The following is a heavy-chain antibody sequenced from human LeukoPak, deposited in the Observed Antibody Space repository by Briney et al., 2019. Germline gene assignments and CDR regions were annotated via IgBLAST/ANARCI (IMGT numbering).Heavy chain of an antibody. Sequence: GGSLRLSCAASGFTFTNYWMTWVRQAPGKGPEWVANIRQDGSETNYVDSVRGRFTIARDNTKNSLYLRMTSLRGEDTAVYYCASRAGKPGNTPWCFDYWGQGALVTVSS. CDR2: IRQDGSET. CDR1: GFTFTNYW. CDR3: ASRAGKPGNTPWCFDY. D-gene: IGHD1-7*01. V-gene: IGHV3-7*01. J-gene: IGHJ4*02.